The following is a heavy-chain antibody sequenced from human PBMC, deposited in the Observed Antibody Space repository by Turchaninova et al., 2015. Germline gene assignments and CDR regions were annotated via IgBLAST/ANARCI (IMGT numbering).Heavy chain of an antibody. CDR3: ARGIAAAGTRRNRYVDY. D-gene: IGHD6-13*01. CDR1: GGSFSGYY. V-gene: IGHV4-34*01. Sequence: QVQLQQWGAGLLKPSETLSLTCAVYGGSFSGYYWSWIRQPPGKGLGWIGEINHSGSTNYNQSLKSRVTISLDTSKNQCSLKLRSVTAADTAVYYCARGIAAAGTRRNRYVDYWGQGTLVTVSS. CDR2: INHSGST. J-gene: IGHJ4*02.